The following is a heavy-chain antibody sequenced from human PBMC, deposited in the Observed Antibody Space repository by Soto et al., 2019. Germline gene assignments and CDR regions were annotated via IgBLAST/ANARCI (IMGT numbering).Heavy chain of an antibody. Sequence: QVQLVESGGGVVQPGRSLRLSCAASGFTFSSYGMHWVRQAPGKGLEWVAVISYDGSNKYYADSVKGRFTISRDNSKNTLYLQMNSLRAEDTAVYYCAKGGVVTASYGQHWGQGTLVTVSS. CDR1: GFTFSSYG. CDR2: ISYDGSNK. CDR3: AKGGVVTASYGQH. J-gene: IGHJ1*01. D-gene: IGHD2-21*02. V-gene: IGHV3-30*18.